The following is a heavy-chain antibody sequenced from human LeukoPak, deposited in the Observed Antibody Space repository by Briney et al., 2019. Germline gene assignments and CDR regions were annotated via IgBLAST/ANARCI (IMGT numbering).Heavy chain of an antibody. CDR1: GGTFSSYA. CDR2: IIPIFGTA. Sequence: SVKVSCKASGGTFSSYAISWVRQAPGQGLEWMGGIIPIFGTANYAQKFQGRVTITADESTSTAYMELSRLRSDDTGVYYCARAYDCGGKRDSFDIWGRGKMVTVSS. J-gene: IGHJ3*02. D-gene: IGHD4-23*01. CDR3: ARAYDCGGKRDSFDI. V-gene: IGHV1-69*13.